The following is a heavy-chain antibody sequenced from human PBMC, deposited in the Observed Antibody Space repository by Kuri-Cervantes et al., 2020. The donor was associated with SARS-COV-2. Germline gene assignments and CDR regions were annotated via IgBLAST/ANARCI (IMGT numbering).Heavy chain of an antibody. Sequence: SETLSLTCTVSRGSISSSSYYWGWIRQPPGKGLEWIGSIYHSGSTYYNPSLESRVTISVDTSKNQFSLKLSSVTAADTAVYYCARVDSIAARPRWFDPWGQGTLVTVSS. CDR2: IYHSGST. V-gene: IGHV4-39*07. J-gene: IGHJ5*02. D-gene: IGHD6-6*01. CDR1: RGSISSSSYY. CDR3: ARVDSIAARPRWFDP.